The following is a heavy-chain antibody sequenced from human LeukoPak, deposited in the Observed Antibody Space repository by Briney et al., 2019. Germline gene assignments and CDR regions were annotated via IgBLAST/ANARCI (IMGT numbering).Heavy chain of an antibody. J-gene: IGHJ4*02. D-gene: IGHD5-24*01. CDR2: ITKYDGRL. CDR1: GFGVHTFA. CDR3: AKDHSADGWPTFEY. Sequence: GGSLRLSCAVSGFGVHTFAMSWVRQTPGKGLEWLASITKYDGRLYYADSVRGRFTISRDTSQNELYLQMNSLRVDDSAIYYCAKDHSADGWPTFEYWGRGTLVTVSS. V-gene: IGHV3-23*01.